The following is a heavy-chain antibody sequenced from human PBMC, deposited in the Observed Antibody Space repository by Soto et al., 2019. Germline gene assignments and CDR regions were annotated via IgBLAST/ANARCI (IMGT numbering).Heavy chain of an antibody. D-gene: IGHD6-6*01. CDR3: ATLVWAARLAMMPQNTYYFDY. V-gene: IGHV1-24*01. CDR2: FDPEDGET. Sequence: GASVKVSCKVSRYTLTELSMHWVRQAPGKGLEWMGGFDPEDGETIYAQKFQGRVTMTEDTSTDTAYMELSSLRSEDTAVYYCATLVWAARLAMMPQNTYYFDYWGQGTLVTVSS. CDR1: RYTLTELS. J-gene: IGHJ4*02.